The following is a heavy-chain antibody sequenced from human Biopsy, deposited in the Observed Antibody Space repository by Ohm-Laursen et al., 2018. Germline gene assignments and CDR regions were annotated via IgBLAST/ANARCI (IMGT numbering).Heavy chain of an antibody. CDR2: INHSGRT. CDR3: VRSVDYYDPYHYYALDV. CDR1: GESFNGYY. Sequence: SDTPSLTCAVYGESFNGYYWSWIRQTPGKGLEWIGEINHSGRTNYNPSLKSRVTISVDTSKNQFSLKVRSVTAADTAVYYCVRSVDYYDPYHYYALDVWGQGTTVTVSS. D-gene: IGHD3-22*01. V-gene: IGHV4-34*01. J-gene: IGHJ6*02.